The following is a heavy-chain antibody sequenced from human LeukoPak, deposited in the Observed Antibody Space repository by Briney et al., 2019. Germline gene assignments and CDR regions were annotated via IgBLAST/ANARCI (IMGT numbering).Heavy chain of an antibody. CDR3: ARDDGYCSGGSCPYYYYGMDV. CDR2: ISAYNGNT. Sequence: GASVKVSCKASGYTFTSYGISWVRQAPGQGLEWMGWISAYNGNTNYAQKLQGRVTMTTDTSTSTAYMELRSPRSDGTAVYYCARDDGYCSGGSCPYYYYGMDVWGQGTTVTVSS. J-gene: IGHJ6*02. D-gene: IGHD2-15*01. V-gene: IGHV1-18*01. CDR1: GYTFTSYG.